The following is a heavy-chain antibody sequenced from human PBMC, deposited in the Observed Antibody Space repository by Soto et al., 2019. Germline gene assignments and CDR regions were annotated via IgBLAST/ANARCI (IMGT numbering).Heavy chain of an antibody. V-gene: IGHV3-30*03. J-gene: IGHJ3*02. Sequence: QVQLVESGGGVVQPGRSLRLSCAASGFMFSGFGMHWVRQAPGKGLQWVAGISKDGSKKYYADSVKGRFTISRDNSRKVLYLQMNSLRAEDTAVYFCASPSGYYFGLGSHDEASDMWGQGTVVTV. CDR2: ISKDGSKK. CDR3: ASPSGYYFGLGSHDEASDM. D-gene: IGHD3-10*01. CDR1: GFMFSGFG.